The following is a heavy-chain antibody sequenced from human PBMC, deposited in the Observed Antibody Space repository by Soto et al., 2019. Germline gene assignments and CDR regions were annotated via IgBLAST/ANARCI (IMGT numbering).Heavy chain of an antibody. J-gene: IGHJ2*01. CDR3: AKGSSGWYSPNYWYFDL. CDR2: ISASGGST. CDR1: GFTFSSYA. D-gene: IGHD6-19*01. V-gene: IGHV3-23*01. Sequence: EVQLLESGGGLVQPGGSLRLSCAASGFTFSSYAMSWVRQAPGKGLEWVSAISASGGSTYYADSVKGRFTISRDNSKNTLYLQMNSLRAEDTAVYYCAKGSSGWYSPNYWYFDLWGRGTLVTVSS.